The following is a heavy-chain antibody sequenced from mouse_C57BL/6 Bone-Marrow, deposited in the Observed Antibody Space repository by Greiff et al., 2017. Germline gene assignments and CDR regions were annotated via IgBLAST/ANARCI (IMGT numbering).Heavy chain of an antibody. V-gene: IGHV1-85*01. CDR2: LYPRDGST. CDR1: GYTFTSYD. CDR3: ARLEFDGSSGDWYFDV. J-gene: IGHJ1*03. D-gene: IGHD1-1*01. Sequence: QVQLQQSGPELVKPGASVKLSCKASGYTFTSYDINWVKQRPGQGIEWIGWLYPRDGSTKYNEKLKGKATLTVDTSSRAAYMGLHRLTSEDSAVYFCARLEFDGSSGDWYFDVWGTGTTVTVSS.